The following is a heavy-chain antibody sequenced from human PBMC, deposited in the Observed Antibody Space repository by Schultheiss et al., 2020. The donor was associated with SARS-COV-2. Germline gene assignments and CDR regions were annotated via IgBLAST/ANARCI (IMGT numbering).Heavy chain of an antibody. Sequence: SETLSLTCTVSGGSISSSSYYWGWIRQPPGKGLEWIGEINHSGSANYNPSLKSRVTISVDTSKNQFSLKLSSVTAADTAVYYCARGVTPAEEDYWGQGTLGTVSS. V-gene: IGHV4-39*07. CDR1: GGSISSSSYY. J-gene: IGHJ4*02. D-gene: IGHD2-21*02. CDR3: ARGVTPAEEDY. CDR2: INHSGSA.